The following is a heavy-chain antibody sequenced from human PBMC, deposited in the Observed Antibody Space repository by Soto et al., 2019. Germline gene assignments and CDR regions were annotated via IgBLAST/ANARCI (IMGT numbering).Heavy chain of an antibody. D-gene: IGHD5-12*01. CDR2: ISCSTSYI. V-gene: IGHV3-21*04. Sequence: GGSLRLSCAASGFTFSSYSMNWVRQAPGKGLEWVSSISCSTSYIYYADSVKGRFTISRDNAKNSLYLQMNSLRADDTAVYYCAREGVAPYYYYGMDVWGQGTPVTVSS. CDR1: GFTFSSYS. CDR3: AREGVAPYYYYGMDV. J-gene: IGHJ6*02.